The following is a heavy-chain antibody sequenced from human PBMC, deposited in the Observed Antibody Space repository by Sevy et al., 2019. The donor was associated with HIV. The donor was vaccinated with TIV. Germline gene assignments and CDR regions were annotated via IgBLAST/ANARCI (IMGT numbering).Heavy chain of an antibody. CDR2: ISYDGSNK. Sequence: GGSLRLSCAASGFTFSSYAMHWVRQAPGKGLEWVAVISYDGSNKYYADSVKGRFTISRDNSKNTLYLQMNSLRAEDTAVYYCARDAVMIVVVITYIDYWGQGTLVTVSS. CDR1: GFTFSSYA. CDR3: ARDAVMIVVVITYIDY. D-gene: IGHD3-22*01. V-gene: IGHV3-30-3*01. J-gene: IGHJ4*02.